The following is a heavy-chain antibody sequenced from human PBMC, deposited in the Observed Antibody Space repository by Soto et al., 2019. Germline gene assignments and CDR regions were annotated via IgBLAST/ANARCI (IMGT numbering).Heavy chain of an antibody. CDR3: ARPPGYISDWYYFDL. CDR1: GYTFIDYY. D-gene: IGHD3-9*01. CDR2: ISPKSGAA. Sequence: ASVKVSCKASGYTFIDYYMHWVRQAPGQGFEWLGRISPKSGAANYAQKFQGRVTMTWDTSLNTAYMELSSLISEDTAVYYCARPPGYISDWYYFDLWGQGTLVTVSS. J-gene: IGHJ4*02. V-gene: IGHV1-2*02.